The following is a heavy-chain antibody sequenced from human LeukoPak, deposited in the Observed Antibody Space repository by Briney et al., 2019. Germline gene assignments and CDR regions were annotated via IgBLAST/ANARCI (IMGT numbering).Heavy chain of an antibody. CDR2: MHYSGIQ. CDR1: AGSIGDYY. CDR3: ARHGGSAFYFHHQRAFDI. V-gene: IGHV4-59*08. J-gene: IGHJ3*02. Sequence: AETLSLTCIVTAGSIGDYYWSWIRQAPGRGLEWIAYMHYSGIQNYNPPLKSRATVSIATSINQFSLRVDSVTAADTAVYYCARHGGSAFYFHHQRAFDIWGQGTVVTVSS. D-gene: IGHD3-10*01.